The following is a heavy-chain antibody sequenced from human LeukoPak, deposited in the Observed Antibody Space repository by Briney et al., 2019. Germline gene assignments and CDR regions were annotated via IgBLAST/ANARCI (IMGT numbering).Heavy chain of an antibody. J-gene: IGHJ6*03. Sequence: SETVSLTCTVFGGSISSSSYYWGWIRQPPGKGLEWIGSIYNSGSTYYNPSLKSRVTISVDTSKNQFSLKLSSVTAADTAVYYCFLSYCGGDCYSNYYYYYMDVWGKGTTVTVSS. CDR1: GGSISSSSYY. V-gene: IGHV4-39*01. D-gene: IGHD2-21*01. CDR2: IYNSGST. CDR3: FLSYCGGDCYSNYYYYYMDV.